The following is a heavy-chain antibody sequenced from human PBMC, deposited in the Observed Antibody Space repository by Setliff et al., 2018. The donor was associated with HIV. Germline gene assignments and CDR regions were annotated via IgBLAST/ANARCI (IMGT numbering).Heavy chain of an antibody. V-gene: IGHV4-61*01. Sequence: PSETLSLTCTVSGGSVSSGSYYWSWIRQPPGKGLEWIGYIFYSGSTNYNPSLKSRVTISVDTSKNQFSLKLSSVIAADTAVYYCAKDIPGPAINSGRIKTWFDPWGEGTLVTVSS. J-gene: IGHJ5*02. D-gene: IGHD6-19*01. CDR3: AKDIPGPAINSGRIKTWFDP. CDR2: IFYSGST. CDR1: GGSVSSGSYY.